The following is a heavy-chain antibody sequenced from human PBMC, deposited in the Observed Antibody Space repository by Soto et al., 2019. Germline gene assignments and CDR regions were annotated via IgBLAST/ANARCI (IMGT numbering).Heavy chain of an antibody. CDR2: IKEDGSDK. Sequence: EVQLVESGGGLVQPGGSLRLSCAASGFTFTTYWMSWIRQAPGKGLEWVAGIKEDGSDKFYVDSVKGRFTISRDNAKNSLYLQMNSLRAEDTAVYYCARDRLLPAAGHRWFDPWGQGTLVTVSS. CDR1: GFTFTTYW. D-gene: IGHD6-13*01. J-gene: IGHJ5*02. V-gene: IGHV3-7*03. CDR3: ARDRLLPAAGHRWFDP.